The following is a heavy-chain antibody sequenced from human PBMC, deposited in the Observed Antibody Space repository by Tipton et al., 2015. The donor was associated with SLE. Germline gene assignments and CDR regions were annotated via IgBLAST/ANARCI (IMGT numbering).Heavy chain of an antibody. Sequence: SLRLSCAASGFTFSSYGMHWVRQAPGKGLEWVAVISYDGSNKYYADSVKGRFTISRDNSKNTLYLQMNSLRAEDTALYYCARGPISMIVVVIRRGWFDPWGQGTLVTVSS. CDR2: ISYDGSNK. J-gene: IGHJ5*02. D-gene: IGHD3-22*01. CDR1: GFTFSSYG. CDR3: ARGPISMIVVVIRRGWFDP. V-gene: IGHV3-30*03.